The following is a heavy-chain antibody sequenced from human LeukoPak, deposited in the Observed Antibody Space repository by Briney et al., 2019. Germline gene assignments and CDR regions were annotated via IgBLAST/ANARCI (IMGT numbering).Heavy chain of an antibody. D-gene: IGHD3-10*01. J-gene: IGHJ4*02. CDR2: MSYSGST. Sequence: PSETLSLTCNVSGGSISSYYWNWIRQPPGKGLEWIGYMSYSGSTHYNPSLESRVTILADTSTSQVSLTLSSVTAEDTAVYYWATYPHYYGTSGVDYWGQGTLVTVSS. CDR1: GGSISSYY. V-gene: IGHV4-59*08. CDR3: ATYPHYYGTSGVDY.